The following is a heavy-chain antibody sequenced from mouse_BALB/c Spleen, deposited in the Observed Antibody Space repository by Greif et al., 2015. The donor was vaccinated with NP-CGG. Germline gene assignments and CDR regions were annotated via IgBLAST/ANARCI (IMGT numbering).Heavy chain of an antibody. CDR2: IWGDGST. J-gene: IGHJ4*01. CDR3: ASYGNYDAMDY. V-gene: IGHV2-3*01. D-gene: IGHD2-10*02. Sequence: VQLQQPGPGLVAPSQSLSITCTVSGFSLTSYGVSWVRQPPGKGLEWLGVIWGDGSTNYHSALISRLSISKDNSKSQVFLRLNSLQTDDTATYYCASYGNYDAMDYWGQGTSVTVSS. CDR1: GFSLTSYG.